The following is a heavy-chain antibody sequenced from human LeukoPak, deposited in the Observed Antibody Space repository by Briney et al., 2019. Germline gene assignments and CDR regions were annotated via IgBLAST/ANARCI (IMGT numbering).Heavy chain of an antibody. CDR1: GGSISGSS. CDR3: ARGYGGNPDDY. D-gene: IGHD4-23*01. V-gene: IGHV4-4*07. Sequence: SETLSLTCTVSGGSISGSSLSWIRQPAGKGLEWFGRIYTSGSTNYNPSLKSRVTISVDTSKNQFSLKLSSVTAADTAVYYCARGYGGNPDDYWGQGTLVTVSS. J-gene: IGHJ4*02. CDR2: IYTSGST.